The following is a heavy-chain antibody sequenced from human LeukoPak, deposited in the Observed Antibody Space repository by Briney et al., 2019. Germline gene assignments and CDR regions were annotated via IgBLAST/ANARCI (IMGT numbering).Heavy chain of an antibody. V-gene: IGHV4-4*07. CDR3: ASEIDSYCSSTSCYNWFDP. Sequence: PSETLSLTCTVSGGSISSYYWSWIRQPAGKGLEWIGRIYTSGSTNYNPSLKSRVTMSGNTSKSQFSLKLSSVTAADTAAYYCASEIDSYCSSTSCYNWFDPWGQGTLVTVSS. D-gene: IGHD2-2*01. J-gene: IGHJ5*02. CDR1: GGSISSYY. CDR2: IYTSGST.